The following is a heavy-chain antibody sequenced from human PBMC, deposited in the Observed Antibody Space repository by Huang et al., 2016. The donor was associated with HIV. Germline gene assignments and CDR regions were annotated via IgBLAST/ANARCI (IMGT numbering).Heavy chain of an antibody. V-gene: IGHV3-74*01. CDR3: ARDPRIQSWLNFFDY. Sequence: EVQLVESGGGLVQPGGSLRLSCAASGFSISSYWMHWVRQATGKGVVWGARINSDGSSTSYADSGKGRFTISRDNAKNTLYLQMNSLRAEDTAVYYCARDPRIQSWLNFFDYWGQGTLVSVSS. J-gene: IGHJ4*02. D-gene: IGHD3-22*01. CDR2: INSDGSST. CDR1: GFSISSYW.